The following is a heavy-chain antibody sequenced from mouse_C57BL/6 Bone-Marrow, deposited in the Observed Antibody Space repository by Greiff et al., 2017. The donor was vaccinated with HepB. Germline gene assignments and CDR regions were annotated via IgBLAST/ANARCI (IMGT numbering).Heavy chain of an antibody. D-gene: IGHD1-1*01. CDR1: GFTFSSYA. J-gene: IGHJ3*01. CDR2: ISDGGSYT. Sequence: EVNVVESGGGLVKPGGSLKLSCAASGFTFSSYAMSWVRQTPEKRLEWVATISDGGSYTYYPDNVKGRFTISRDNAKNNLYLQMSHLKSEDTAMYYCARDYYGSRAWFAYWGQGTLVTVSA. V-gene: IGHV5-4*01. CDR3: ARDYYGSRAWFAY.